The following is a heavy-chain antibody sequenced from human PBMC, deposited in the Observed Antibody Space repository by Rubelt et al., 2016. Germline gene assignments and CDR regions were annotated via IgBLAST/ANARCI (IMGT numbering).Heavy chain of an antibody. CDR1: GGSISSGGYS. V-gene: IGHV4-30-2*01. CDR2: INHSGST. J-gene: IGHJ5*02. Sequence: QLQLQESGSGLVKPSQTLSLTCAVSGGSISSGGYSWSWIRQPPGKGLEWIGEINHSGSTNYNPSLMSRVTISVDTSKNQFSLKLSSVTAADTAVYYCARAISVVVAAKQGDWFDPWGQGTLVTVSS. CDR3: ARAISVVVAAKQGDWFDP. D-gene: IGHD2-15*01.